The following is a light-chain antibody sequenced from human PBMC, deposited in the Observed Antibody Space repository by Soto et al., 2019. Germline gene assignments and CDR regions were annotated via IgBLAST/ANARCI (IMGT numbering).Light chain of an antibody. J-gene: IGLJ2*01. CDR2: DVT. Sequence: QSALTQPRSVSGSPGQSVTISCTGTSNDVGAYNFVSWYQQPPGKAPILMIYDVTKRPSGVPDRFSGSKSDNTASLTISGLQAEDEADYYCCSSAVIYTVLFGGGTKLTVL. CDR1: SNDVGAYNF. CDR3: CSSAVIYTVL. V-gene: IGLV2-11*01.